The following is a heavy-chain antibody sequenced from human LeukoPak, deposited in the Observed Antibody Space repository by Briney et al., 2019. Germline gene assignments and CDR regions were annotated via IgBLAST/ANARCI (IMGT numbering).Heavy chain of an antibody. CDR1: GFTFSTYE. V-gene: IGHV3-48*03. Sequence: PGGSLRLSCAASGFTFSTYEINWVRQAPGKGLEWISYISSSANTIYYADSVKGRFTISRDNAKNTVYLEMNSLRAEDTAFYYCAKGSDWSCDYWGQGTLVTVSS. D-gene: IGHD2-21*01. CDR3: AKGSDWSCDY. J-gene: IGHJ4*02. CDR2: ISSSANTI.